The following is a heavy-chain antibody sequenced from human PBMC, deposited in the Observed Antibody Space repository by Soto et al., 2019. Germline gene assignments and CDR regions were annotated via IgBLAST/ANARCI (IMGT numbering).Heavy chain of an antibody. Sequence: QVQLLESGGGAVQPGESLRLSCVASGFDFTYYAMHWVRQAPGKGLESVAVMSSDGSKIHHTDSVKGRFTISRDNSKNTLYLQMNSLRKEDTAVYFCAKEEGVGGNLGLFDYWGQGTLVSVSS. V-gene: IGHV3-30*18. J-gene: IGHJ4*02. CDR3: AKEEGVGGNLGLFDY. D-gene: IGHD1-26*01. CDR2: MSSDGSKI. CDR1: GFDFTYYA.